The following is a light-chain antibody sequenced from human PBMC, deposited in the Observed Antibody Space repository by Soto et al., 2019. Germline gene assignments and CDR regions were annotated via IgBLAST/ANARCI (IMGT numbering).Light chain of an antibody. CDR3: QQLNSYPLT. J-gene: IGKJ5*01. V-gene: IGKV1-9*01. CDR1: QGISSY. CDR2: AAS. Sequence: DIQLTQSPSFLSASVGDRVTITCRASQGISSYLAWYQQKPGKAPKLLIYAASTLKSGVPSRFSGSGSGTEFTLPISSLQPEDFATYYCQQLNSYPLTFGQGTRLEIK.